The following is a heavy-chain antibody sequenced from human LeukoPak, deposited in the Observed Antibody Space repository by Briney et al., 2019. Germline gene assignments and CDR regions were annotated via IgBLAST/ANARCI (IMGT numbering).Heavy chain of an antibody. J-gene: IGHJ4*02. CDR3: ARGYCTNGVCSSDYFDY. CDR2: IYNSGST. V-gene: IGHV4-31*03. D-gene: IGHD2-8*01. Sequence: PSETLSLTCTVSGGXISSGGYYWNWIRQHPGKGLEWIGYIYNSGSTYYNPSLKSRSTISVDTSKNQFSLKLSSVTAADTAVYYCARGYCTNGVCSSDYFDYWGQGTLVTVSS. CDR1: GGXISSGGYY.